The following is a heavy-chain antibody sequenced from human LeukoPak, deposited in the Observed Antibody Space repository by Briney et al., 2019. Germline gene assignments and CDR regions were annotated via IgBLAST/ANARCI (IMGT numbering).Heavy chain of an antibody. V-gene: IGHV4-61*01. CDR1: GDFITSDTYS. CDR3: ARSQQLIRTFDS. Sequence: SETLSLTCTLSGDFITSDTYSWSWIRQPPGKGLEWIGYIYYSGDTNYNPSLKSRVTMSVDTSKNQFSLKLSSVTAADTAVYYCARSQQLIRTFDSWGQGTLVTVSS. J-gene: IGHJ4*02. CDR2: IYYSGDT. D-gene: IGHD6-13*01.